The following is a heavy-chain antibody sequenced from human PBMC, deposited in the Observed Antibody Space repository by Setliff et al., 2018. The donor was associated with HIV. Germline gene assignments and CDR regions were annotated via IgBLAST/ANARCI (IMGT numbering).Heavy chain of an antibody. J-gene: IGHJ2*01. V-gene: IGHV4-34*01. CDR3: AREGGQGYSGSGSFYHRNFDL. CDR2: INQSGNT. CDR1: GGSLSGYY. D-gene: IGHD3-10*01. Sequence: CAVYGGSLSGYYWSWVRQSPGRGLEWIGEINQSGNTNFNPSLKSRLIISVGTSKSQFSLKLTSVTAADTALYYCAREGGQGYSGSGSFYHRNFDLWGRGTLVTVSS.